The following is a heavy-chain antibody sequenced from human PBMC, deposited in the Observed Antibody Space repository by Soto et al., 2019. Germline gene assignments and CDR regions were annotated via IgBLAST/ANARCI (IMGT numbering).Heavy chain of an antibody. Sequence: QVQLVQSGAEVKKPGASVKVSCKASGYTFTSYPMHWVRQAPGQRLEWMGWINIGNGNTQYSQKFHGRVTITSDTSASIAYMELSSLTSKDTAVYYCAREPLCGGRCYLNYFDPWGQGTLVTVSS. CDR2: INIGNGNT. CDR3: AREPLCGGRCYLNYFDP. CDR1: GYTFTSYP. V-gene: IGHV1-3*04. J-gene: IGHJ5*02. D-gene: IGHD2-15*01.